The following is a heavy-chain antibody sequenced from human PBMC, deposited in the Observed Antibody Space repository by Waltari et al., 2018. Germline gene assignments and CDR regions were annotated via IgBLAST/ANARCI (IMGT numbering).Heavy chain of an antibody. J-gene: IGHJ3*02. CDR3: ASPHSTDAFDI. CDR2: INHSGST. CDR1: GGSFSGYY. V-gene: IGHV4-34*01. D-gene: IGHD2-2*01. Sequence: QVQLQQWGAGLLKPSETLSLTCAVYGGSFSGYYWSWIRQPPGKGLEWIGEINHSGSTNDNPSLKSRVTISVDTSKNQFSLKLSSVTAADTAVYYCASPHSTDAFDIWGQGTMVTVSS.